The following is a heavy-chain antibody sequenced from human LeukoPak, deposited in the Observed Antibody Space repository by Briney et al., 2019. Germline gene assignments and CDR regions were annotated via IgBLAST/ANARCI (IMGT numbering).Heavy chain of an antibody. CDR2: ISAYNGNT. Sequence: GASVKVSCKASVSPFTSSVITGLGRAPGKGLDWMGWISAYNGNTNYAQKLQGRVTMTTDTSTSTAYMELRSLRSDDTAVYYCARENVGYSGNWFDPWGQGTLVTVSS. D-gene: IGHD5-12*01. J-gene: IGHJ5*02. V-gene: IGHV1-18*04. CDR3: ARENVGYSGNWFDP. CDR1: VSPFTSSV.